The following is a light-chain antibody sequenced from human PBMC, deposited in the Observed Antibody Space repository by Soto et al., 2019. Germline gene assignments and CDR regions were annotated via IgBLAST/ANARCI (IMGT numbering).Light chain of an antibody. J-gene: IGLJ1*01. V-gene: IGLV2-23*01. CDR2: EGS. CDR1: ISDVGSYNL. Sequence: QTVLSQHXSVCGSPGQSNSISCTGTISDVGSYNLVSWYQQHPGKAPKLMIYEGSKRPSGVSNRFSGSKSGNTASLTISGLQAEDEADYYCCSYAGSSTYVFGTGTKVTVL. CDR3: CSYAGSSTYV.